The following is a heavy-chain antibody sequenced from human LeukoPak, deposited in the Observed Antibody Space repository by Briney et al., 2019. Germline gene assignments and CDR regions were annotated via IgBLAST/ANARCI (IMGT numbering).Heavy chain of an antibody. CDR1: GYTFTSYY. D-gene: IGHD3-3*01. CDR2: ISAYNGNT. J-gene: IGHJ4*02. CDR3: ARGRFSGPFDY. Sequence: ASVKVSCKASGYTFTSYYMHWVRQAPGQGLEWMGWISAYNGNTNYAQKLQGRVTMTTDTSTSTAYMELRSLRSDDTAVYYCARGRFSGPFDYWGQGTLVTVSS. V-gene: IGHV1-18*04.